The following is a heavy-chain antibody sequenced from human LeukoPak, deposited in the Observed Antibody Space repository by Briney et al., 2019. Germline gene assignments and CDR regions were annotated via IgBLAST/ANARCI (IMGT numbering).Heavy chain of an antibody. CDR2: IYYSGST. CDR3: ARLGGKRDVDSFYNAMDV. D-gene: IGHD1-14*01. Sequence: SETLSLTCTVSGGSISSSYYYWGWIRQPPGKGLEWIGSIYYSGSTNYNPSLKSRLAISVDTSKNQFSLKLSSVTAADTAVYYCARLGGKRDVDSFYNAMDVWGQGTTVTVSS. CDR1: GGSISSSYYY. V-gene: IGHV4-39*07. J-gene: IGHJ6*02.